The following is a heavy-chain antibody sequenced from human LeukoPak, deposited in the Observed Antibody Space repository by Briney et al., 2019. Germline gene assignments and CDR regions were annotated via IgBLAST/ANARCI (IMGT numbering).Heavy chain of an antibody. D-gene: IGHD3-10*01. J-gene: IGHJ4*02. V-gene: IGHV4-59*08. CDR2: IHYSGRT. CDR3: ARHVGQFGGPLAY. CDR1: GGSISPYY. Sequence: PSETLSLPCSASGGSISPYYWSWIRQPPGKGPEWIGFIHYSGRTNYNPSLKSRVTMSVDTSKNQFSLNLSSVTAADTAVYYCARHVGQFGGPLAYWGQGTLVTVSS.